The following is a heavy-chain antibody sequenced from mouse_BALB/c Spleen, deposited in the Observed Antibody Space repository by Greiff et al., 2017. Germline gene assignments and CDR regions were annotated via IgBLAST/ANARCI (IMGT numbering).Heavy chain of an antibody. CDR1: GFNIKDTY. Sequence: VQLQQSGAELVKPGASVKLSCTASGFNIKDTYMHWVKQRPEQGLEWIGRIDPANGNTKYDPKFQGKATITADTSSNTAYLQLSSLTSEDTAVYYCARTGYDYPYYYAMDYWGQGTSVTVSS. D-gene: IGHD2-4*01. V-gene: IGHV14-3*02. CDR3: ARTGYDYPYYYAMDY. CDR2: IDPANGNT. J-gene: IGHJ4*01.